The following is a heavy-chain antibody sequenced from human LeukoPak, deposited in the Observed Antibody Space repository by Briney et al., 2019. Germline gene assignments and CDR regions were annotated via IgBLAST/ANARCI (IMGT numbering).Heavy chain of an antibody. Sequence: GGSLRLSCAASGFTFSSDWMSWVRQAPGKGLEWVANIKQDGSEKYYVDSVKGRFTISRDNAKNSLYLQMNSLRAEDTAVYYCARALRYFDWLLLGNPYYFDYWGQGTLVTVSS. CDR3: ARALRYFDWLLLGNPYYFDY. D-gene: IGHD3-9*01. J-gene: IGHJ4*02. CDR1: GFTFSSDW. V-gene: IGHV3-7*04. CDR2: IKQDGSEK.